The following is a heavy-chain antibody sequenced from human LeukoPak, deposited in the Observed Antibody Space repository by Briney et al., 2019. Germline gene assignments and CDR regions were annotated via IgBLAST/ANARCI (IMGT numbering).Heavy chain of an antibody. CDR2: IIPIFGTA. CDR3: ARGCSSTSCYFDP. J-gene: IGHJ5*02. CDR1: GGTFSSYA. Sequence: SVKVSCKASGGTFSSYAISWVRQAPGQGLEWMGGIIPIFGTANYAQEFQGRVTITTDESTSTAYMELSSLRSEDTAVYYCARGCSSTSCYFDPWGQGTLVTVSS. D-gene: IGHD2-2*01. V-gene: IGHV1-69*05.